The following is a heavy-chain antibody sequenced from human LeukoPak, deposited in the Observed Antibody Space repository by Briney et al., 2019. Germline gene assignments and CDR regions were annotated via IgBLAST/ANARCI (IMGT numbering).Heavy chain of an antibody. J-gene: IGHJ6*03. CDR3: ARRGSSGWFDYYYYMDV. Sequence: PSETLSPTCTVSGGSISSSSYYWGWIRQPPGKGLEWIGSIYYSGSTYYNPSLKSRVTISVDTSKNQFSLKLSSVTAADTAVYYCARRGSSGWFDYYYYMDVWGKGATVTVSS. CDR1: GGSISSSSYY. V-gene: IGHV4-39*07. D-gene: IGHD6-19*01. CDR2: IYYSGST.